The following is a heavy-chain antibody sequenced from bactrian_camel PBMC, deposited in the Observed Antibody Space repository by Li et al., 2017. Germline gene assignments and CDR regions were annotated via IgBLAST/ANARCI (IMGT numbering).Heavy chain of an antibody. CDR2: INRRGTGRGT. J-gene: IGHJ4*01. V-gene: IGHV3S53*01. D-gene: IGHD2*01. CDR1: EDKYSNFC. Sequence: HVQLVESGGGSVQAGGSLRLSCVASEDKYSNFCMGWFRQTPGKQREGIAAINRRGTGRGTVSYADSVKGRFTISEDNGKNMIYLQMNDLKPEDTAMYYCAADPGGRGDYCPSLYEYGYSFRGQGTQVTVS.